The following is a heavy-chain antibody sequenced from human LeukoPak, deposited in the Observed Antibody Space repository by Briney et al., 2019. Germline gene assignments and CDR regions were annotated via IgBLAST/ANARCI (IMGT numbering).Heavy chain of an antibody. V-gene: IGHV4-59*01. CDR3: ARGGGLGYYYYYMDV. CDR1: AGSITSYY. Sequence: SETLSLTCTVSAGSITSYYWSWIRQPPGKGLEWIGYIYYSGSTNYNPSLTSRVTISVDTSKNQFSLKLSSVTAADTAVYYCARGGGLGYYYYYMDVWGKGTTVTISS. J-gene: IGHJ6*03. CDR2: IYYSGST. D-gene: IGHD3/OR15-3a*01.